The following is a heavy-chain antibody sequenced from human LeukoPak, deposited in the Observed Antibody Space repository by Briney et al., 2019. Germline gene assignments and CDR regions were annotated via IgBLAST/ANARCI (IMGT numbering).Heavy chain of an antibody. D-gene: IGHD5-24*01. CDR1: GYTFTSND. J-gene: IGHJ4*02. CDR2: ISAYNGNT. Sequence: GASVKVSCKASGYTFTSNDINWVRQAPGQGLEWMGWISAYNGNTNYAQKLQGRVTMTTDTSTSTAYMELRSLRSDDTAVYYCARVRDGYNRGTLGYWGQGTLVTVSS. V-gene: IGHV1-18*01. CDR3: ARVRDGYNRGTLGY.